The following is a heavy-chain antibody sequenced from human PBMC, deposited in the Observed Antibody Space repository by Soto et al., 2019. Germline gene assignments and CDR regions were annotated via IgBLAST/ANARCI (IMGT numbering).Heavy chain of an antibody. Sequence: LSLTCTVSGGSISSGGYYWSWIRQHPGKGLEWIGYIYYSGSTYYNPSLKSRVTISVDTSKNQFSLKLSSVTAADTAVYYCARVRPDSYGYLFDYWGQGTLVTVSS. V-gene: IGHV4-31*03. CDR1: GGSISSGGYY. J-gene: IGHJ4*02. CDR2: IYYSGST. CDR3: ARVRPDSYGYLFDY. D-gene: IGHD5-18*01.